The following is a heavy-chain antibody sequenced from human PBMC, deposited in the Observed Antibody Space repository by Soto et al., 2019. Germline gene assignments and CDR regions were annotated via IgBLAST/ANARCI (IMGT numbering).Heavy chain of an antibody. Sequence: QVQLQESGPGLVEPSGTLFLTCAVSGASIGANNWWSGVRQRPGKGLKWIGEVYHSGTTNCNPSLKSQVTISLDNSNIQFSLRLTSMTAADTAVYYWAVPGDGDFDYWSQGTLVTVSS. CDR2: VYHSGTT. CDR1: GASIGANNW. J-gene: IGHJ4*02. CDR3: AVPGDGDFDY. V-gene: IGHV4-4*02.